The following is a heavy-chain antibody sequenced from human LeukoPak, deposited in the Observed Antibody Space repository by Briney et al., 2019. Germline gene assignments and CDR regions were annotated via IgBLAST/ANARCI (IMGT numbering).Heavy chain of an antibody. D-gene: IGHD3-22*01. CDR1: GGSISSSSYY. V-gene: IGHV4-39*01. CDR2: IYYSGST. CDR3: ARSDHYYYDSSGYLDY. Sequence: SETLSLTCTVSGGSISSSSYYWGWIRQPPGKGLEWIGSIYYSGSTYYNPSLKSRVTISVDTSKNQFSLKLSSVTAADTAVYYCARSDHYYYDSSGYLDYWGRGTLVTVSS. J-gene: IGHJ4*02.